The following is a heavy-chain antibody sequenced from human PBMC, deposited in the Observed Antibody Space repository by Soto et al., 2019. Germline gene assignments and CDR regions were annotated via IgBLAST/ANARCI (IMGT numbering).Heavy chain of an antibody. Sequence: GGSLRLSCAASGFTFSNAWMSWVRQAPGKGLEWVGRIKSKTDGGTTDYAAPVKGRFTISRDDSKNTLYLQMNSLKTEDTAVYYCTTDPGESGTAFDILGQGTMVTVSS. CDR2: IKSKTDGGTT. D-gene: IGHD1-1*01. V-gene: IGHV3-15*01. CDR3: TTDPGESGTAFDI. CDR1: GFTFSNAW. J-gene: IGHJ3*02.